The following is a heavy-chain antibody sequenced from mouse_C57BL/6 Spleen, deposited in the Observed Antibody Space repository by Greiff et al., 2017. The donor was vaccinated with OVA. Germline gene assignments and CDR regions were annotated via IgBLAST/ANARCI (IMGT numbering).Heavy chain of an antibody. Sequence: QAQLQQSGAELVRPGASVTLSCKASGYTFTDYEMHWVKQTPVHGLEWIGAIDPETGGTAYNQKFKGKAILTADKSSSTAYMELRSLTSEDSAVYYCTRSSFTTVVATRYAMDYWGQGTSVTVSS. CDR1: GYTFTDYE. CDR2: IDPETGGT. CDR3: TRSSFTTVVATRYAMDY. J-gene: IGHJ4*01. V-gene: IGHV1-15*01. D-gene: IGHD1-1*01.